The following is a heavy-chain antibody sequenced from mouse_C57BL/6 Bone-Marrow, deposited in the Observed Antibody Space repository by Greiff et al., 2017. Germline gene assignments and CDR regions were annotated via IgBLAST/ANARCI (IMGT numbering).Heavy chain of an antibody. D-gene: IGHD1-1*01. CDR3: ASSFITTLDY. CDR2: INPSTGGT. J-gene: IGHJ2*01. V-gene: IGHV1-42*01. CDR1: GYSFTGYY. Sequence: DVHLVESGPELVKPGASVKISCKASGYSFTGYYMNWVKQSPEKSLEWIGEINPSTGGTTYNQKFKAKATLTVDKSSSTAYMQLKSLTSEDSAVYYCASSFITTLDYWGQGTTLTVSS.